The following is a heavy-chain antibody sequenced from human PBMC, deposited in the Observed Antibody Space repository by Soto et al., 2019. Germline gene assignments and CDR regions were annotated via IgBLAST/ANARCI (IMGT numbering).Heavy chain of an antibody. CDR2: ISPYSGNT. D-gene: IGHD3-16*01. J-gene: IGHJ6*02. V-gene: IGHV1-18*01. CDR3: RMVENYVTPTPQDV. Sequence: QVQLVQSGDEVRKPGSSVKVSCKASGYIFVNYGIAWVRQAPGQGLEWMGWISPYSGNTHYASKVQGRLTMTTDTSTSTANMDRGSLTYDDRAVYYWRMVENYVTPTPQDVWGQGPTVTVSS. CDR1: GYIFVNYG.